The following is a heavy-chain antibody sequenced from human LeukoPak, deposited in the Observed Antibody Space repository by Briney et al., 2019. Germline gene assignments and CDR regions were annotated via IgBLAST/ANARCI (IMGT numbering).Heavy chain of an antibody. V-gene: IGHV3-30-3*01. Sequence: GGSLRLSCAASGFTFSSYAIHWVRQAPGKGLEWVIVISYDGSEKYYSDPVRGRFTISTDNSKNTLYLQMNSLRAEDTATYYCARNKHDSSGKIFDYWGQGTLVTVSS. CDR2: ISYDGSEK. CDR1: GFTFSSYA. J-gene: IGHJ4*02. CDR3: ARNKHDSSGKIFDY. D-gene: IGHD3-22*01.